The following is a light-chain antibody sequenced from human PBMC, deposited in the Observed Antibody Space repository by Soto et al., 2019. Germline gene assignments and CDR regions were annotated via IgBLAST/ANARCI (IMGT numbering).Light chain of an antibody. J-gene: IGKJ1*01. V-gene: IGKV1-39*01. CDR2: AAS. CDR1: QSISSY. Sequence: DIQMTQSPSSLSASVGDRVTLTCRASQSISSYLNWYQQKPGKAPKLLIYAASSLQSGVPSRFSGSGSGTDFTLTISSLQPEDFATYHCQQSYSIPPTFGQGTKVEIK. CDR3: QQSYSIPPT.